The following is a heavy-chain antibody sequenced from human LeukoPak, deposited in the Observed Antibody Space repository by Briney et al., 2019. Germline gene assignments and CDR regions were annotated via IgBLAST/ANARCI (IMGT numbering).Heavy chain of an antibody. CDR3: ARFRAIYCSSTSCPGYFDY. D-gene: IGHD2-2*01. CDR2: IYPGDSDT. CDR1: GYSFTSYW. Sequence: GESLKISCKGSGYSFTSYWIGWVRQMPGKGLEWMGIIYPGDSDTRYSPSFQGQVTISADKSISTAYLQWGSLKASDTAMYYCARFRAIYCSSTSCPGYFDYWGQGTLVTVSS. J-gene: IGHJ4*02. V-gene: IGHV5-51*01.